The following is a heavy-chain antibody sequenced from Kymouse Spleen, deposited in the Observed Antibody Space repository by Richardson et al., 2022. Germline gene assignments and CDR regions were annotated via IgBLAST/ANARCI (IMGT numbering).Heavy chain of an antibody. Sequence: QVQLVQSGAEVKKPGASVKVSCKASGYTFTSYAMHWVRQAPGQRLEWMGWINAGNGNTKYSQKFQGRVTITRDTSASTAYMELSSLRSEDTAVYYCARSGITMVRGVIIRYYYYGMDVWGQGTTVTVSS. CDR3: ARSGITMVRGVIIRYYYYGMDV. V-gene: IGHV1-3*01. D-gene: IGHD3-10*01. J-gene: IGHJ6*02. CDR1: GYTFTSYA. CDR2: INAGNGNT.